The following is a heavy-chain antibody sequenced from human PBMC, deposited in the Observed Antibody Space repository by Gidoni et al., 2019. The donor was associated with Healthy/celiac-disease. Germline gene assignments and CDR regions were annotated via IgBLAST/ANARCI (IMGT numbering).Heavy chain of an antibody. CDR3: AREDRVGDGYNYDYYYGMDV. J-gene: IGHJ6*02. V-gene: IGHV1-69*01. CDR2: IIPIFGTA. D-gene: IGHD5-12*01. Sequence: QVQLVQSGAEVKKPGSSVKVSCKASGGTFSSYAISWVRQAPGQGLGWMGGIIPIFGTANYAQKFQGRVTITADESTSTAYMELSSLRSEDTAVYYCAREDRVGDGYNYDYYYGMDVWGQGTTVTVSS. CDR1: GGTFSSYA.